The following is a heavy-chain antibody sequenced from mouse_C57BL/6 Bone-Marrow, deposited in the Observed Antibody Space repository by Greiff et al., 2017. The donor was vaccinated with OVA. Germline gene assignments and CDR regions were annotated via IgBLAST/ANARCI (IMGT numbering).Heavy chain of an antibody. J-gene: IGHJ3*01. D-gene: IGHD2-3*01. CDR2: ISNLAYSI. CDR3: ARADGYYAWFAY. CDR1: GFTFSDYG. V-gene: IGHV5-15*01. Sequence: EVKLMESGGGLVQPGGSLKLSCAASGFTFSDYGMAWVRQAPRKGPEWVAFISNLAYSIYYADTVTGRFTISRENAKNTLYLEMSSLRSEDTAMYYCARADGYYAWFAYWGQGTLVTVSA.